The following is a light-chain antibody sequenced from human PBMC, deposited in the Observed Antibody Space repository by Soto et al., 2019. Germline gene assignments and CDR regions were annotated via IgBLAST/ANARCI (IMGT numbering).Light chain of an antibody. Sequence: QSVLTQPASVSGSPGQSITISCTGTSSDVGGYNYVSWYQHHPGKAPQLIIYDVSNRPSGVSNRFSGSKSGNTASLTISGLQAEDEADYYCSSYTSSSTQVFGGGTKLTVL. V-gene: IGLV2-14*03. CDR2: DVS. J-gene: IGLJ2*01. CDR1: SSDVGGYNY. CDR3: SSYTSSSTQV.